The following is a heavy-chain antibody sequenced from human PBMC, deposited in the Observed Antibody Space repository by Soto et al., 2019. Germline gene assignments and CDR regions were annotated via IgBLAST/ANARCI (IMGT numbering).Heavy chain of an antibody. CDR3: ARGRSSTSPYPIGY. CDR1: GGSISSGGYY. CDR2: IYYSGST. V-gene: IGHV4-31*03. J-gene: IGHJ4*02. D-gene: IGHD2-2*01. Sequence: TLSLTCTVSGGSISSGGYYWSWIRQHPGKGLEWIGYIYYSGSTYYNPSLKSRVTISVDTSKNQFSLKLSSVTAADTAVYYCARGRSSTSPYPIGYWGQGTLVTVSS.